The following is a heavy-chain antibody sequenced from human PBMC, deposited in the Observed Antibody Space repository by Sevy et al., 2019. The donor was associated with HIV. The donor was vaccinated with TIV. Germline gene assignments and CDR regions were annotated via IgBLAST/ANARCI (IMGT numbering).Heavy chain of an antibody. CDR2: ISYDGSDK. CDR3: ATGRQGATYGY. D-gene: IGHD3-10*01. V-gene: IGHV3-30*03. J-gene: IGHJ4*02. Sequence: GGSLRLSCAASGFNFRIYAMHWVRQAPGKGLEWVAVISYDGSDKFYAESVKGRFTISRDNSKNMVFLQLNSLRGDDTALYYCATGRQGATYGYWGQGTPVTVSS. CDR1: GFNFRIYA.